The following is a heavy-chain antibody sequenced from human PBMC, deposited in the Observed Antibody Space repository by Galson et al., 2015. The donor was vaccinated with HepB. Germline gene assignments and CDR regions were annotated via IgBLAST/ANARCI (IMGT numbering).Heavy chain of an antibody. CDR1: TFIFSTYS. D-gene: IGHD5-12*01. CDR3: VFLRGYDLQPLEY. V-gene: IGHV3-48*04. J-gene: IGHJ4*02. Sequence: SLRLSCAASTFIFSTYSMNWVRQAPGKGLEWISYIGSGSTTIYYADSVKGRFTISRDNAKNSLYLHMSRLRAEDTALYYCVFLRGYDLQPLEYWGQGSLVTVSS. CDR2: IGSGSTTI.